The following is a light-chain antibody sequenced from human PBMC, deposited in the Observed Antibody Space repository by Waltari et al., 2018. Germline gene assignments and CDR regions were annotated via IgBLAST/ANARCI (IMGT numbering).Light chain of an antibody. CDR3: QQYGSSPLT. V-gene: IGKV3-20*01. J-gene: IGKJ4*01. CDR2: RAS. Sequence: EIVLTQSPGTLSLSPGERATLSCRASRFVSSNYLTWYQLKPGQPPRLLIHRASSRASDVPDRFSGGGSVTDFTLSIGGLEPEDSAVYYCQQYGSSPLTFGGGTRVEI. CDR1: RFVSSNY.